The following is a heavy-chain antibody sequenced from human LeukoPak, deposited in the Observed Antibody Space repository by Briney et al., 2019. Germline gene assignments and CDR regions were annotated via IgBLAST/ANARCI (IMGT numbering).Heavy chain of an antibody. CDR3: ARNIDGGNYWYFDL. D-gene: IGHD2/OR15-2a*01. J-gene: IGHJ2*01. V-gene: IGHV4-59*01. CDR2: VSYSGST. CDR1: GGSISPYY. Sequence: SETPSLTCTVSGGSISPYYWSWIRQPPEGGLEWIGYVSYSGSTKYIPSLRSRLTISEDPSKNQVSLRLSSVTAADTAVYYCARNIDGGNYWYFDLWGRGTLVTVSS.